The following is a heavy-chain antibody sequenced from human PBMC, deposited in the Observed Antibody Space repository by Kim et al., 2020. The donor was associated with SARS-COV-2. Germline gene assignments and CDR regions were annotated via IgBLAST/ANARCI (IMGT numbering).Heavy chain of an antibody. V-gene: IGHV3-30*01. CDR3: AREKYYGSGSFPY. D-gene: IGHD3-10*01. Sequence: YGDSVMCRFTISRDNANNTLILQMNSLRPEDTAVYYCAREKYYGSGSFPYWGHGTLVTVSS. J-gene: IGHJ4*01.